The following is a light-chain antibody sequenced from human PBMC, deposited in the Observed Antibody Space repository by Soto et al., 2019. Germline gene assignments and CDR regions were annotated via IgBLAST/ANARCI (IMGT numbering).Light chain of an antibody. J-gene: IGKJ1*01. V-gene: IGKV3-20*01. CDR2: GAS. Sequence: EIVLTQSPGTLSLSPGERATISCRASQSVSSSYLAWYQQKPGQAPRPLIYGASSRATGIPDRFSGSGSGTDFTLTISRLEPEDFAVYYCQQYGSSPPVTFGQGTKVDIK. CDR1: QSVSSSY. CDR3: QQYGSSPPVT.